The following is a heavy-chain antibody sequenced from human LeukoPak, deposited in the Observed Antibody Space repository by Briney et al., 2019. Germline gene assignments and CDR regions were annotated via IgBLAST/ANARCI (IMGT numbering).Heavy chain of an antibody. CDR1: GDSVSSSSYY. D-gene: IGHD6-25*01. CDR2: IYNSGST. Sequence: SETLSLTCTVSGDSVSSSSYYWGWIRQPPGKGLEWVGCIYNSGSTYYDPSLKSRVTISVDTSKNQVSLKVNPVTAADTAVYYCARRGSSGRSFDYWGQGTLVIVSS. J-gene: IGHJ4*02. CDR3: ARRGSSGRSFDY. V-gene: IGHV4-39*01.